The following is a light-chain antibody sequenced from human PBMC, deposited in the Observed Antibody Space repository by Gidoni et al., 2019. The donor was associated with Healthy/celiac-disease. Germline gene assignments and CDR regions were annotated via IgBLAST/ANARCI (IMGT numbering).Light chain of an antibody. J-gene: IGKJ2*01. CDR2: DAS. V-gene: IGKV1-39*01. CDR3: QQSYSTPYT. CDR1: QSISSY. Sequence: DIQMTQSPSSLSASVGDRVTITCRASQSISSYLNWYQQKPGNAPKLLIYDASSLQSGVPSRFSGSGSGTEFTLTISSLQPEDFATYYCQQSYSTPYTFGQGTKLEIK.